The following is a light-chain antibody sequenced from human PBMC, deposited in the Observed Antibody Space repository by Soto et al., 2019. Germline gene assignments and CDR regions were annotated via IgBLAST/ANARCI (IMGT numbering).Light chain of an antibody. CDR3: QQYSSAST. CDR1: QSINNW. V-gene: IGKV1-5*03. Sequence: DIQMTQSPSTLSASVGDRVTITCRASQSINNWLAWYQQKPGKAPKLLIYRASSLEKGVPSRFSGRGSGTEFIFTITSLQPDDFATYYCQQYSSASTFGQGTKVEI. CDR2: RAS. J-gene: IGKJ1*01.